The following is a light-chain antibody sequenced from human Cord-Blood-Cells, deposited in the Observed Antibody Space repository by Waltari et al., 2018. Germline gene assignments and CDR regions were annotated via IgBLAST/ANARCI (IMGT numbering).Light chain of an antibody. J-gene: IGKJ4*01. Sequence: DIVMTQSPDSLAVSLGERATINCKSSQSVLYSSNNTDYLAWDQQKPGQPPKLRIYWASTRESGVPDRFSGSGSGKDFTLTISSLQAEDVAVYYCQQYYSTPLTFGGGTKVEIK. CDR2: WAS. V-gene: IGKV4-1*01. CDR3: QQYYSTPLT. CDR1: QSVLYSSNNTDY.